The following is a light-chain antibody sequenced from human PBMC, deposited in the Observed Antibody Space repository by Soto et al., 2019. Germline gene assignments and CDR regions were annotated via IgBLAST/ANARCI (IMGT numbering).Light chain of an antibody. Sequence: EIVLTQSPATLSLSPGERATLSCMASQSVGSYLTWYQQKPGQAPRLLICDTSNRATGIPARFSGSGFGTDFTLTISSLEPEDFAVYYCQQRTNWRLTFGGGTKVEIK. V-gene: IGKV3-11*01. CDR2: DTS. CDR3: QQRTNWRLT. CDR1: QSVGSY. J-gene: IGKJ4*01.